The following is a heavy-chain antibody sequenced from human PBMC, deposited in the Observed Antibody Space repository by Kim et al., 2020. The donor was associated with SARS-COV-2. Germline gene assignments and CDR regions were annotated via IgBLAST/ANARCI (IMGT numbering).Heavy chain of an antibody. CDR2: ISGSGGST. CDR3: AKDTCTSCYTTTVTIPRVFDY. CDR1: GFTFSSYA. J-gene: IGHJ4*02. V-gene: IGHV3-23*01. D-gene: IGHD2-2*02. Sequence: GGSLRLSCAASGFTFSSYAMSWVRQAPGKGLEWVSAISGSGGSTYYADSVKGRFTISRDNSKNTLYLQMNSLRAEDTAVYYCAKDTCTSCYTTTVTIPRVFDYWGQGTLVTVSS.